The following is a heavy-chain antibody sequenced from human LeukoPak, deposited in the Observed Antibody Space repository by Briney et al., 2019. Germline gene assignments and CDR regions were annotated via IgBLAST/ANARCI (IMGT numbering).Heavy chain of an antibody. Sequence: GGSLRLSCAASGFTFSSYGMHWVRQAPGKGLEWVAVIWYDGSNKYYADSVKGRFTISRDNSKNTLYLQMNSLRAEDTAVYYCARAITMVRGVIEDHFDPWGQGTLVTVSS. CDR2: IWYDGSNK. V-gene: IGHV3-33*01. J-gene: IGHJ5*02. D-gene: IGHD3-10*01. CDR3: ARAITMVRGVIEDHFDP. CDR1: GFTFSSYG.